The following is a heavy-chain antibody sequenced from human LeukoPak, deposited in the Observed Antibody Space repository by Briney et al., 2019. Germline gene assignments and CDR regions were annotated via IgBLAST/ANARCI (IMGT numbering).Heavy chain of an antibody. J-gene: IGHJ4*02. CDR3: ARDASKNIAVTGTAGDY. Sequence: AASAKVSCKASGYTFTSYGISWVRQAPGQGLEWMGWISACNGNTNYAQKLQGRVTMTTDTSTSTAYMELRSLRSDDTAVYYCARDASKNIAVTGTAGDYWGQGTLVTVSS. D-gene: IGHD6-19*01. CDR1: GYTFTSYG. V-gene: IGHV1-18*01. CDR2: ISACNGNT.